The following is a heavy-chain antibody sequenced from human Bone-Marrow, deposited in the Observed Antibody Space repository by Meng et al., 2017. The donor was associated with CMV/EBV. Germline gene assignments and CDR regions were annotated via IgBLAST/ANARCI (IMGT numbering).Heavy chain of an antibody. Sequence: GESLKISWAASGFTFSDYYMSWIRQAPGKGLEWVSYISSSGSTIYYADSVKGRFTISRDNAKNSLYLQMNSLRAEDTAVYYCAREGRYYDILTGSSVGMDVWGQGTTVAASS. D-gene: IGHD3-9*01. CDR1: GFTFSDYY. J-gene: IGHJ6*02. V-gene: IGHV3-11*04. CDR2: ISSSGSTI. CDR3: AREGRYYDILTGSSVGMDV.